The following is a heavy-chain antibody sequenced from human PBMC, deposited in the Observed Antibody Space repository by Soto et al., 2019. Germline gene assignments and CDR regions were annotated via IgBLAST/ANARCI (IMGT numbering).Heavy chain of an antibody. D-gene: IGHD4-17*01. Sequence: GGSLRLSCAASGFTFSNAWMNWVRQAPGKGLEWVGRIKSKIDGGTTDYAAPVKGRFTISRDDSENTLYLQINSLKTEDTAVYFCSTADWDYGDYLNYYYGMDVWGQGTTVTVSS. CDR2: IKSKIDGGTT. V-gene: IGHV3-15*07. J-gene: IGHJ6*02. CDR3: STADWDYGDYLNYYYGMDV. CDR1: GFTFSNAW.